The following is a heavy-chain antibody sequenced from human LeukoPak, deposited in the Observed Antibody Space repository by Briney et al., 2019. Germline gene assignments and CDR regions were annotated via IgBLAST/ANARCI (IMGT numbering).Heavy chain of an antibody. V-gene: IGHV3-11*04. D-gene: IGHD3-10*01. Sequence: PGGSLRLSCAASGFTFSDYYMGWIRQAPGKGLEWVSYITSNGYSVYYAASVKGRFTISRDNAKNSLYLQMNSLRAEDTAVYYCARDTTYYYGSGSYIDAFDIWGQGTMVTVSS. CDR2: ITSNGYSV. CDR3: ARDTTYYYGSGSYIDAFDI. J-gene: IGHJ3*02. CDR1: GFTFSDYY.